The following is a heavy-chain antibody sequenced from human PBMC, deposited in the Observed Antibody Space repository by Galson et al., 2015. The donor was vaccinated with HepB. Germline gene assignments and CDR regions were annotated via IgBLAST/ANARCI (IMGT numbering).Heavy chain of an antibody. V-gene: IGHV3-23*01. Sequence: SLRLSCAASGFTFSSFGMAWVRQAPGKGLEWVSSIVGSGGGTVYADSVKGRFTISRDNSRNTLYLQMSSLRAEDTAVYYCAKGTTDIDYWGQGALVTVSS. CDR2: IVGSGGGT. D-gene: IGHD1-1*01. J-gene: IGHJ4*02. CDR3: AKGTTDIDY. CDR1: GFTFSSFG.